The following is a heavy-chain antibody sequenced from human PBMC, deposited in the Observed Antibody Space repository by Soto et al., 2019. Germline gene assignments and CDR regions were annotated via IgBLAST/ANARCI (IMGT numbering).Heavy chain of an antibody. D-gene: IGHD3-10*01. V-gene: IGHV6-1*01. CDR2: TYYRSRWHN. CDR1: GDSVSSNSAA. CDR3: ARENFWFCFDF. J-gene: IGHJ4*02. Sequence: PSQTLSLTCAISGDSVSSNSAAWNWIRLSPSRGLEWLGRTYYRSRWHNDYSVSVKSRISINPGTSKNQFSLQLNSVTPEDTAVYYCARENFWFCFDFWGQGTPVTAPQ.